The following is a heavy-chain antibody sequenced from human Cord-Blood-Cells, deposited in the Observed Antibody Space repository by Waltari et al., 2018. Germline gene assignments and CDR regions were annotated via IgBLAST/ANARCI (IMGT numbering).Heavy chain of an antibody. D-gene: IGHD6-13*01. V-gene: IGHV4-34*01. Sequence: QVQLQQWGAGLLKPSETLSLTCAVYGGSFSGSYWSWIRQPPGKGQEGIGEINHSGSTNYNPSLKSRVTISVDTSKNQFSLKLSSVTAADTAVYYCARSSSSDAFDIWGQGTMVTVSS. CDR3: ARSSSSDAFDI. CDR2: INHSGST. J-gene: IGHJ3*02. CDR1: GGSFSGSY.